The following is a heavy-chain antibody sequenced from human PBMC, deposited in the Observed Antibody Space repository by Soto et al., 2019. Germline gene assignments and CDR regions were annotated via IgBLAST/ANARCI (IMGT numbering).Heavy chain of an antibody. D-gene: IGHD3-10*01. V-gene: IGHV1-69*13. Sequence: SVKVSCKASGGTVSSYAITWVRQAPGRGLEWMGVFIPIFVSAHYAPKFQGRITITADESTSTAYMELSGLTSEDTAIYYCARDVSSDTTGFRGYDLWGQGTQVTVSS. CDR3: ARDVSSDTTGFRGYDL. J-gene: IGHJ4*02. CDR1: GGTVSSYA. CDR2: FIPIFVSA.